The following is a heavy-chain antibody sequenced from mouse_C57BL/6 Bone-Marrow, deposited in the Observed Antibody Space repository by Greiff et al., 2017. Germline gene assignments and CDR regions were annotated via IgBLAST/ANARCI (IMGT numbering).Heavy chain of an antibody. Sequence: QVQLQPSGAELARPGASVKLSCKASGYTFTSYGISWVKQRTGQGLEWIGEIYPRSGNTYYNEKFKGKATLTADKSSSTAYMELRSLTSEDSAVYFCARRRLRLGDYWGQGTSVTVSS. CDR1: GYTFTSYG. CDR3: ARRRLRLGDY. J-gene: IGHJ4*01. V-gene: IGHV1-81*01. D-gene: IGHD2-4*01. CDR2: IYPRSGNT.